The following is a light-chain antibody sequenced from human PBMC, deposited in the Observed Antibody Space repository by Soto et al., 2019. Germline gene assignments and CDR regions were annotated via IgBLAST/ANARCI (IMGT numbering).Light chain of an antibody. J-gene: IGKJ1*01. CDR1: QSVSSS. CDR3: QQRYSWLRA. CDR2: SGD. V-gene: IGKV3-15*01. Sequence: EVVVTQSPDTLSLSPGETATLSCRASQSVSSSVAWYQHKPGQAPRLVVYSGDKRAPGIPPRFSGSGSGTDFTLTISSLESDEFALYYCQQRYSWLRAFGPGTKVEVK.